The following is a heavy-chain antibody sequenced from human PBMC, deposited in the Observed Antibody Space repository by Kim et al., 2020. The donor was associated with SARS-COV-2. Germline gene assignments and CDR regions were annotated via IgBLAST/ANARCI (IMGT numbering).Heavy chain of an antibody. Sequence: GGSLRLSCAASGFTFDDYAMHWVRQAPGKGLEWVSGISWNSGSIGYADSVKGRFTISRDNAKNSLYLQMNSLRAEDTALYYCAKSVYEVPLLGFDYWGQGTLVTVSS. V-gene: IGHV3-9*01. CDR1: GFTFDDYA. J-gene: IGHJ4*02. CDR3: AKSVYEVPLLGFDY. D-gene: IGHD2-2*01. CDR2: ISWNSGSI.